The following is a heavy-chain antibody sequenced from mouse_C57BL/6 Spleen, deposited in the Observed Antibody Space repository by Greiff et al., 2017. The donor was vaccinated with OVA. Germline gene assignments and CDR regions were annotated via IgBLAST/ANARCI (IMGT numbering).Heavy chain of an antibody. D-gene: IGHD3-2*02. CDR3: AKCDSSGFDY. CDR1: GYAFSRSW. Sequence: VQLQQSGPELVKPGASVKISCKASGYAFSRSWMHWVKQRPGKGLEWIGRIYPGDGDTNYNGKFKGKATLTADKSSSTAYLPLCSLTSEDSAVYFCAKCDSSGFDYWGQGTTLTVSS. J-gene: IGHJ2*01. V-gene: IGHV1-82*01. CDR2: IYPGDGDT.